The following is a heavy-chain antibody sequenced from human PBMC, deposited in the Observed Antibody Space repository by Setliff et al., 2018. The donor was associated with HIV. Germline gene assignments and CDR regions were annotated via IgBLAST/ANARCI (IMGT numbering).Heavy chain of an antibody. Sequence: PGGSLRLSCAVSGFTFSIYNMHWVRQAPGKGLEWVAVISYDGSNKYYADSVKGRFTISRDNSKNTLYLQMNSLRAEDTAVYYCAKVGVHCSGGSCQSRDAFDIWGQGTMVTVSS. J-gene: IGHJ3*02. CDR3: AKVGVHCSGGSCQSRDAFDI. D-gene: IGHD2-15*01. CDR2: ISYDGSNK. V-gene: IGHV3-30-3*02. CDR1: GFTFSIYN.